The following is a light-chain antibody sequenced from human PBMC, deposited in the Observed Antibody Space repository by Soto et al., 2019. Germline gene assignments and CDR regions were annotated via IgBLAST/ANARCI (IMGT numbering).Light chain of an antibody. CDR3: QQYNSYWG. J-gene: IGKJ1*01. Sequence: DIQMTQSPSTLSASVGDRVTITCRASQSISSWLAWYQQKPGKAPKLLIYDASSLESGVPSRFSGSGSGTEFTLTISSLQPDDFATYYCQQYNSYWGFGQATKVEIK. V-gene: IGKV1-5*01. CDR2: DAS. CDR1: QSISSW.